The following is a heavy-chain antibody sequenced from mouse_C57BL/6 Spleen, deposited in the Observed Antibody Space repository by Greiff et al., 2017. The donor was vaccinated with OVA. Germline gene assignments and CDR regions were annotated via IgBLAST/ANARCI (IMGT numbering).Heavy chain of an antibody. V-gene: IGHV1-53*01. Sequence: VQLQQPGTELVKPGASVKLSCKASGYTFTSYWMHWVKQRPGQGLEWIGNINPSNGGTNYNEKFKSKATLSVDKSSSTAYMQLSSLTSEDSAVYYCARPLYDYGEFAYWGQGTLVTVSA. CDR2: INPSNGGT. CDR3: ARPLYDYGEFAY. CDR1: GYTFTSYW. J-gene: IGHJ3*01. D-gene: IGHD2-4*01.